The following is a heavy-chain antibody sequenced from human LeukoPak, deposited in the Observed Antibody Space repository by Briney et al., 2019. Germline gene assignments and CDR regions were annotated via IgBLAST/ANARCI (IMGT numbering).Heavy chain of an antibody. D-gene: IGHD1-26*01. CDR1: GGSIGSSSYY. Sequence: SETLSLTCTVSGGSIGSSSYYWGWIRQPPGKGPEWIGSIYYSGSTYYNPSLKSRVPISVDTSKNQFSLKLSSVTAADTAVYYCVRLVGATQDYWGQGTLVTVSS. V-gene: IGHV4-39*01. J-gene: IGHJ4*02. CDR3: VRLVGATQDY. CDR2: IYYSGST.